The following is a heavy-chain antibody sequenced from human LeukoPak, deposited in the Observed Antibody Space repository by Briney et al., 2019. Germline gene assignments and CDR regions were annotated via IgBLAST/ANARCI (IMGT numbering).Heavy chain of an antibody. CDR1: GFTFDDYA. CDR3: AKDISDSSSWYGGSDAFDI. Sequence: PGGSLRLSCAASGFTFDDYAMHWVRQAPGKGLEWVSYISWNSGSIGYADSVKGRFTISRDNAKNSLYLQMNSLRAEDTALYYCAKDISDSSSWYGGSDAFDIWGQGTMVTVSS. J-gene: IGHJ3*02. D-gene: IGHD6-13*01. V-gene: IGHV3-9*01. CDR2: ISWNSGSI.